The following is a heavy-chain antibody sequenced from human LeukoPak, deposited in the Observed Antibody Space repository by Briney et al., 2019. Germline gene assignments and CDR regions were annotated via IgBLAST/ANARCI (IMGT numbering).Heavy chain of an antibody. CDR3: AKASADWYFDL. CDR2: ISWNSGTV. Sequence: PGGSLRLSCAASGFNFNDYAMHWVRQAPGKGLEWVSGISWNSGTVAYADSVKGRFTISRDNSKMSLYLQMNSLRAEDMALYYCAKASADWYFDLWGRGTLVTVSS. V-gene: IGHV3-9*03. CDR1: GFNFNDYA. J-gene: IGHJ2*01. D-gene: IGHD2-2*01.